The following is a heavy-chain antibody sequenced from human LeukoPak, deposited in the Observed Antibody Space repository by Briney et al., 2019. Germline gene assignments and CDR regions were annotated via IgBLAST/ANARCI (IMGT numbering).Heavy chain of an antibody. CDR2: IYYSGST. D-gene: IGHD1-20*01. Sequence: PSETLSLTCTVSGDSIGSSSYYWGWIRQPPGKGLEWIGTIYYSGSTYYNPSLKSRVTISVDTSTNQFSLKLSSVTAADTAVYYCARVRYNWNRDFDYWGQGTLVTVSS. V-gene: IGHV4-39*07. J-gene: IGHJ4*02. CDR1: GDSIGSSSYY. CDR3: ARVRYNWNRDFDY.